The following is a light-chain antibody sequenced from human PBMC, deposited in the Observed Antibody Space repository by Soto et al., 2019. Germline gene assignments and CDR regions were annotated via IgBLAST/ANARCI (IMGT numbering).Light chain of an antibody. J-gene: IGLJ1*01. CDR2: EVS. CDR3: SSYTSSSTLYV. Sequence: QSALTQAASVSGSPGQSITISCTGTSSDVGGYNYVSWYQHHPGKAPKLMIYEVSYRPSGVSNRFSGSKSGNTASLTISGLQAEDEAHYYCSSYTSSSTLYVFGTGTKLTVL. CDR1: SSDVGGYNY. V-gene: IGLV2-14*01.